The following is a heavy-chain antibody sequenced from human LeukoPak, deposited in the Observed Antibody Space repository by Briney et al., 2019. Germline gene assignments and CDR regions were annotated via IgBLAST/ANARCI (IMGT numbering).Heavy chain of an antibody. J-gene: IGHJ4*02. V-gene: IGHV4-61*02. CDR2: IYTSGST. Sequence: PPQTLSLTXTVSGGSISSGSHYWSWIRQPAGKGLEWIGRIYTSGSTHYNPSLKSRVTISVDTSKNQFSLKLSSVTAADTAVYYCAREFGYAVTSLDYWGPGTLVTVSS. D-gene: IGHD4-17*01. CDR3: AREFGYAVTSLDY. CDR1: GGSISSGSHY.